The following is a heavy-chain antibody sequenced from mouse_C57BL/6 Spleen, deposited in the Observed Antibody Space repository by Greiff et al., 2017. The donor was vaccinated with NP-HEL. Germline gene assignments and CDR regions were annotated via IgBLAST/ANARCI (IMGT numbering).Heavy chain of an antibody. CDR3: TKRTDVARDWFAC. V-gene: IGHV5-17*01. Sequence: EVQGVESGGGLVKPGGSLKLSCAASGFTFSDYGMHWVRQAPGKGLEWVAYISSGSSTIYYADTVKGRFPIYGGNAKNTLFLQMTSLTSEDTAMYYCTKRTDVARDWFACWGQGTLVTVAA. J-gene: IGHJ3*01. CDR2: ISSGSSTI. D-gene: IGHD1-1*01. CDR1: GFTFSDYG.